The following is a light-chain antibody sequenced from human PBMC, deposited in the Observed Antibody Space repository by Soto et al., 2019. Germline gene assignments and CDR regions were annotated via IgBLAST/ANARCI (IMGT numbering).Light chain of an antibody. J-gene: IGKJ4*01. CDR2: DAS. V-gene: IGKV1-39*01. Sequence: DVQMTQSPSSLSASVGDSVTITCRASQSVFNHLSWFQQRPGKGPKLLIYDASSLHAGVPSRFSGSGYGKDFTLTISTVQPEDSAIYYCHQSSSTPLTFGGGTRVELK. CDR1: QSVFNH. CDR3: HQSSSTPLT.